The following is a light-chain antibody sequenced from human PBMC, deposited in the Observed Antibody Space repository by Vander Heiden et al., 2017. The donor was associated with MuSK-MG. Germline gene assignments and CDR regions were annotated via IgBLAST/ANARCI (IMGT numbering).Light chain of an antibody. CDR3: HQDDNAPAT. Sequence: DIQMTQSPSSLSASVGDRVTITCQASQDISNYLNWYQQKPGIAPKLLIYDASNLETGVPSRFPATRSGTDFTFTIISLQPEDIATYYCHQDDNAPATFGAGTKVEIK. J-gene: IGKJ4*01. V-gene: IGKV1-33*01. CDR2: DAS. CDR1: QDISNY.